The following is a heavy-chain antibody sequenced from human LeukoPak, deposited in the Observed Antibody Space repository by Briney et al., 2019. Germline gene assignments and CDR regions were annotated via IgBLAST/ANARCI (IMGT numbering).Heavy chain of an antibody. CDR3: ARGGSSWDYYYYMDV. V-gene: IGHV4-59*09. J-gene: IGHJ6*03. Sequence: YYSGSTNYNPSLKSRVTISVDTSKNQFSLKLSSVTAADTAVYYCARGGSSWDYYYYMDVWGKGTTVTVSS. CDR2: YYSGST. D-gene: IGHD2-15*01.